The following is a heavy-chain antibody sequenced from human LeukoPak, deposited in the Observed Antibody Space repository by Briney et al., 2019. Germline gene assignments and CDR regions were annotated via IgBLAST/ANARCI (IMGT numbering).Heavy chain of an antibody. Sequence: SGGSLRLSCVASGFTFGNYAMSWVRQAPEKGLDWVSVISGSAHKIRYADSVKGRFTISRDNSENTVYLQMNNLRAEDTALYYCAGRVTGYSSGYVYWGQGTLVTVSS. CDR3: AGRVTGYSSGYVY. D-gene: IGHD5-18*01. V-gene: IGHV3-23*01. CDR1: GFTFGNYA. CDR2: ISGSAHKI. J-gene: IGHJ4*02.